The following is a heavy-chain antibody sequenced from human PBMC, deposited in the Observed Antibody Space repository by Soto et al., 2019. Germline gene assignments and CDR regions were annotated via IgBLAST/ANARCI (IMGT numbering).Heavy chain of an antibody. CDR3: AKQPYYDFWSGYNYGMDV. CDR1: GFTFSNYA. Sequence: PGESLKISCAASGFTFSNYAMSWVRQAPGEGLEWVSGISGSGGSTYYADSVKGRFTISRDNSKNTLYLQMNSLRAEDTAVYYCAKQPYYDFWSGYNYGMDVWGQGTTVTVSS. V-gene: IGHV3-23*01. CDR2: ISGSGGST. J-gene: IGHJ6*02. D-gene: IGHD3-3*01.